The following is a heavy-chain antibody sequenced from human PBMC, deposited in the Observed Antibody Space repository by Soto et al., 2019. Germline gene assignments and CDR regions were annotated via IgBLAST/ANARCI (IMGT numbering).Heavy chain of an antibody. D-gene: IGHD3-22*01. CDR3: ARDSGYYYDSSGFH. V-gene: IGHV3-33*01. Sequence: GGLLRLSCAASGFTFSSYGMHWVRQAPGKGLEWVAVIWYDGSNKYYADSVKGRFTISRDNSKNTLYLQMNSLRAEDTAVYYCARDSGYYYDSSGFHWGQGTLVTVSS. CDR2: IWYDGSNK. CDR1: GFTFSSYG. J-gene: IGHJ4*02.